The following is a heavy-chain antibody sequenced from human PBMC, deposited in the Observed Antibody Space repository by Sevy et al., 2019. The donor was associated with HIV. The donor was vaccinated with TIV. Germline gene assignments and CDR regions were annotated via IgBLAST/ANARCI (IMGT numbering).Heavy chain of an antibody. CDR1: GGTFSSYA. D-gene: IGHD6-19*01. J-gene: IGHJ4*02. Sequence: ASVKVSCKASGGTFSSYAISWVRQAPGQGLEWMGGIIPIFGTANYVQKFQGRVTITADESTSTAYMELSSLRSEDTAVYYCARDPITPYSSGWYGYYFDYWGQGTLVTVSS. V-gene: IGHV1-69*13. CDR2: IIPIFGTA. CDR3: ARDPITPYSSGWYGYYFDY.